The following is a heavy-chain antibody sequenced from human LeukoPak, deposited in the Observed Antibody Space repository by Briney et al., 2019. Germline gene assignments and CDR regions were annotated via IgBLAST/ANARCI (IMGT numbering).Heavy chain of an antibody. J-gene: IGHJ4*02. Sequence: GGSLRLSCAASGFTVSSNYMSWVRQAPGKGLEWVGRIKPAKTHGATADYGAPVKGKFTIARDDSTDRLFLQMNSLETEDTAVYFCAREGSLYGYHSFDSWGQGTLVTVST. CDR1: GFTVSSNY. D-gene: IGHD5-18*01. V-gene: IGHV3-15*01. CDR3: AREGSLYGYHSFDS. CDR2: IKPAKTHGATA.